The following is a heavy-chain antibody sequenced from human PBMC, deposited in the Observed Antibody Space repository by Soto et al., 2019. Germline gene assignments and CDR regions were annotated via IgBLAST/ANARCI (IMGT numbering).Heavy chain of an antibody. CDR2: IYYSGST. CDR3: ARCYYDSSGYYYNNWFDP. J-gene: IGHJ5*02. D-gene: IGHD3-22*01. CDR1: GGSITTDGYS. Sequence: SETLSLTCVVSGGSITTDGYSWSWIRQPPGKGLEWIGYIYYSGSTNYNPSLKSRVTISVDTSKNQFSLKLGSVTAADTAVYYCARCYYDSSGYYYNNWFDPWGQGTLVTVS. V-gene: IGHV4-61*08.